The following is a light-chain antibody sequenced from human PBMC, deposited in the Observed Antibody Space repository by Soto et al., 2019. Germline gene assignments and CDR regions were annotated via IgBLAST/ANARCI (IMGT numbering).Light chain of an antibody. CDR2: EVR. J-gene: IGLJ1*01. Sequence: LTLAPSASGSVGQSCTICCTGNINDVGGYNYVSWYLQYPGTAPKVLIYEVRKRPSGVPERFSGSKSGNTASLTVSGLQAEDEADYYCRSYAGGNSSVFGSGTKVTVL. V-gene: IGLV2-8*01. CDR1: INDVGGYNY. CDR3: RSYAGGNSSV.